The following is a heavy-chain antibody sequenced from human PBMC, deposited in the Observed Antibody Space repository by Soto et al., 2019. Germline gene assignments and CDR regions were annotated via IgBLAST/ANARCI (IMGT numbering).Heavy chain of an antibody. Sequence: QVQLQESGPGLVKPSQTLSLTCTVSGGSISSGDHYWSWIRQPPGKGLEWIGYIYYTGSTHYSPSLQSRVTISVDTSRNQFSLKLSSVTAADTAVFYCARVDVGRYYYDSSGYGDWFDPWGQGTLVTVSS. D-gene: IGHD3-22*01. CDR2: IYYTGST. V-gene: IGHV4-30-4*01. CDR3: ARVDVGRYYYDSSGYGDWFDP. CDR1: GGSISSGDHY. J-gene: IGHJ5*02.